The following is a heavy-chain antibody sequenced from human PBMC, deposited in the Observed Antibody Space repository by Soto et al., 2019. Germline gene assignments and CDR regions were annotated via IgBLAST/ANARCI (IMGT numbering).Heavy chain of an antibody. CDR2: INAGYGKA. CDR1: GYTFTSYA. D-gene: IGHD3-22*01. Sequence: GASVKVSCKASGYTFTSYAMHWVRQAPGQRLEWMGGINAGYGKANYAQKFQGRVTITADESTSTAYMELSSLRSEDTAVYYCASSDDSSGYYYVNYFDYWGQGTLVTVS. J-gene: IGHJ4*02. CDR3: ASSDDSSGYYYVNYFDY. V-gene: IGHV1-3*01.